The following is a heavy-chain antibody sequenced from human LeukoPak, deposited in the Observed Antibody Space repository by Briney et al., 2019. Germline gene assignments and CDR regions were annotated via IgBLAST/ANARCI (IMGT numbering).Heavy chain of an antibody. D-gene: IGHD6-19*01. J-gene: IGHJ4*02. CDR1: GFTFSIYS. CDR2: ITCTSASI. V-gene: IGHV3-21*01. Sequence: PGGSLRLPCAASGFTFSIYSMDWVRQPPGKGLEWVSSITCTSASIYYADSVKGRFSISRDNARNTLYLQMNSLSAEDTAVYFCARVGGDSRDWGSMIDYWGEGTVVTVSS. CDR3: ARVGGDSRDWGSMIDY.